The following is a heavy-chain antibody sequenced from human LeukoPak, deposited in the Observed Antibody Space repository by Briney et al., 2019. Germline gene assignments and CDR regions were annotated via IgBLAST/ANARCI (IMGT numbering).Heavy chain of an antibody. J-gene: IGHJ4*02. D-gene: IGHD3-10*01. V-gene: IGHV4-4*07. Sequence: SETLSLTCTVSGGSISSYYWSWIRQPAGKGLEWIGRIYTSGSTNYNPSLKSRVTMSVDTPKNQFSLKLSSVTAADTAVYYCARGPGGSGSYYSFDYWGQGTLVTVSS. CDR1: GGSISSYY. CDR3: ARGPGGSGSYYSFDY. CDR2: IYTSGST.